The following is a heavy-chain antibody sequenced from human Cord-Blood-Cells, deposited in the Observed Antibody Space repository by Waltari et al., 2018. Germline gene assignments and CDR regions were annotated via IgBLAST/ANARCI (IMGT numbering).Heavy chain of an antibody. Sequence: EVQLVESGGGLVQPGGSLRLSCAASGFTFSSYEMNWVRQAPGKGLEWVSYISSSGSTIYYADSVKGRFTISRDNAKNSLYLQMNSLRAEDTAVYYCARDRGLQLWLSVYYYYGMDVWGQGTTVTVSS. CDR2: ISSSGSTI. J-gene: IGHJ6*02. CDR3: ARDRGLQLWLSVYYYYGMDV. D-gene: IGHD5-18*01. V-gene: IGHV3-48*03. CDR1: GFTFSSYE.